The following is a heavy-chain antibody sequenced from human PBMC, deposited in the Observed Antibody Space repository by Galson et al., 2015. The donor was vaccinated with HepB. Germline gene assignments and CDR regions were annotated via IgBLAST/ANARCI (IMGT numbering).Heavy chain of an antibody. D-gene: IGHD5-18*01. CDR3: AKGYGLFDS. V-gene: IGHV3-23*01. Sequence: SLRLSCAASGFAFDSHAMSWVRQAPGRGLEWISGITGKGDSTFYADSVKGRFTVSKDSSNNRLYLQMNSLRAEDAGLYFCAKGYGLFDSWGQGILVTVSS. J-gene: IGHJ5*01. CDR2: ITGKGDST. CDR1: GFAFDSHA.